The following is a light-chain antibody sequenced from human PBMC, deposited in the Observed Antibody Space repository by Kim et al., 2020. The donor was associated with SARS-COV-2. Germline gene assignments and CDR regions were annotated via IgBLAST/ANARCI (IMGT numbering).Light chain of an antibody. V-gene: IGKV1-33*01. CDR2: DAS. CDR1: QDINNY. Sequence: DIQLTQSPSSLSASVGDRVTITCQASQDINNYLNWYQQKPGKPPKLLIYDASTLETGVPSRFSGSGSGTDFTFTISSLQPEDIATYYCQQFNDLPLTFGQGTKLEI. J-gene: IGKJ2*01. CDR3: QQFNDLPLT.